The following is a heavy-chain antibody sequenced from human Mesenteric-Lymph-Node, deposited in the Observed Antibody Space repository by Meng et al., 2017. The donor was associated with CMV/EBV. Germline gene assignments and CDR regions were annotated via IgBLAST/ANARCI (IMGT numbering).Heavy chain of an antibody. J-gene: IGHJ4*02. CDR1: GGSFSGYY. CDR2: INHSGST. V-gene: IGHV4-34*01. D-gene: IGHD3-9*01. CDR3: ARGSSYDILTGYFDY. Sequence: VPLHQWGGGLLKPSETLSVTCAVYGGSFSGYYWNWIRQSPEKGLEWIGEINHSGSTTYNPSFTSRIIISVDTSTNQISLNMSSVTAADTAVYYCARGSSYDILTGYFDYWGQGALVTVSS.